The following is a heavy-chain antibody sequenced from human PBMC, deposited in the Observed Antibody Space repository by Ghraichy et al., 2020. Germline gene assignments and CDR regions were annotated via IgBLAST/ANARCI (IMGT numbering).Heavy chain of an antibody. V-gene: IGHV3-23*01. Sequence: GGSLRLSCAASGFTFSIYAMSWVRQAPGKGLEWISTMSGSGDATYYADSVKGRFTISRDNSKNTLYLQTNSLRAEDTAVYYCAKFAGVAPRHDQLGNWYFDVWGRGTQVTVSS. CDR1: GFTFSIYA. CDR2: MSGSGDAT. D-gene: IGHD6-6*01. J-gene: IGHJ2*01. CDR3: AKFAGVAPRHDQLGNWYFDV.